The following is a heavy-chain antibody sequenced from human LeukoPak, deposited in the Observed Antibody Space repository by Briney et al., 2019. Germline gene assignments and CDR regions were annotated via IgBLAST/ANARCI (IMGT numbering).Heavy chain of an antibody. V-gene: IGHV4-39*01. CDR1: GGSISSSSYY. Sequence: PSETLSLTCTVSGGSISSSSYYWGWIRQPPGKGLEWIGSIYYSGSTYYNPSLKSRVTISVDTSKNQFSLKLSSVTAADTAVYYCARHELWFGETRGWCMDVWGKGTTVTVSS. CDR3: ARHELWFGETRGWCMDV. J-gene: IGHJ6*03. D-gene: IGHD3-10*01. CDR2: IYYSGST.